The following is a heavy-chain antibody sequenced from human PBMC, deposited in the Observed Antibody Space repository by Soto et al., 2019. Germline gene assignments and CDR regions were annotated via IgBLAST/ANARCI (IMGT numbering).Heavy chain of an antibody. Sequence: EVQLLESGGGLVQPGESLRLSCAASGFTFSSYAMSWVRQAPGKGLEWVSVISGSDDSTYYADSGNVRFTIARDNSKNTPYPQMNSLRAEDTAVYYCARRSRSSTFDYWGQGTLVSVSS. CDR2: ISGSDDST. CDR3: ARRSRSSTFDY. D-gene: IGHD6-6*01. V-gene: IGHV3-23*01. CDR1: GFTFSSYA. J-gene: IGHJ4*02.